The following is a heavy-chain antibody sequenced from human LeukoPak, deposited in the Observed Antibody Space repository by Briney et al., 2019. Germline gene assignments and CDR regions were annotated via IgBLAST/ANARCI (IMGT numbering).Heavy chain of an antibody. Sequence: SETLSLTCTVSGGSISSSSYYWGWIRQPPGKGLEWIGSLHYSGSTYYNPSLKSRVTISVDTSVNQFSLKLSSVTAADTAVYYCAKRDFVAVAAWGQGTLVTVSS. J-gene: IGHJ5*02. CDR2: LHYSGST. CDR1: GGSISSSSYY. D-gene: IGHD6-19*01. CDR3: AKRDFVAVAA. V-gene: IGHV4-39*01.